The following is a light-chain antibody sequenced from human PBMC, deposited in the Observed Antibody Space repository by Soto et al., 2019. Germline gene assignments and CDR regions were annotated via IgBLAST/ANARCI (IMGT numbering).Light chain of an antibody. J-gene: IGKJ4*01. CDR2: GAS. V-gene: IGKV3-20*01. Sequence: ENVLTQSPGTLSLSPGERATLSCRASQSLSSSYLAWYQQKPGQAPRLLIYGASSRATGIPDRISGSGSGTDFTLTISRLEPEDFAVYYCQQFATSPLTLGGGTKVDIK. CDR3: QQFATSPLT. CDR1: QSLSSSY.